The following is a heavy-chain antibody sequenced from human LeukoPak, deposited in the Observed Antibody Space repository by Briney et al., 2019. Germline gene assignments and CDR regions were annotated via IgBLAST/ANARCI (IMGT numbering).Heavy chain of an antibody. CDR2: TSNSGNTK. Sequence: GGSLRLSCAASGFTFSTYEMNWVRQAPGKGLEWVSYTSNSGNTKHYADSVKGRFTISRDNAKNSLYLQINSLTAEDTAVYYCARSTYFDYWGQGTLVAVSS. CDR1: GFTFSTYE. CDR3: ARSTYFDY. V-gene: IGHV3-48*03. J-gene: IGHJ4*02.